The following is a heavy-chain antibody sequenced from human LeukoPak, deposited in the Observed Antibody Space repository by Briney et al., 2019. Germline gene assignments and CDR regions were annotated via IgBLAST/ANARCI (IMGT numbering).Heavy chain of an antibody. D-gene: IGHD3-22*01. CDR2: INHSGST. Sequence: PSETLSLTCAVYGGSFSGYYWSWIRQPPGKGLEWIGEINHSGSTNYNPSLKSRVTISVDTSKNQFSLKLSSVTAADTAVYYCARRASSGYYSETHFDYWGQGTLVTVSS. CDR1: GGSFSGYY. V-gene: IGHV4-34*01. CDR3: ARRASSGYYSETHFDY. J-gene: IGHJ4*02.